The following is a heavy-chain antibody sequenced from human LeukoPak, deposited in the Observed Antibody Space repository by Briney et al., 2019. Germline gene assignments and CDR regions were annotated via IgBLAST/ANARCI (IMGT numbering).Heavy chain of an antibody. Sequence: SETLSLTCAVSGASISSHYWSWIRQPPGKGLEWIGYTSGSISDNPSLKSRVTISADTSKNQFSLKLSSVTAADTALYYCATLRGASTAVFDSWGQGTLVTVSS. CDR2: TSGSI. D-gene: IGHD2-21*02. CDR3: ATLRGASTAVFDS. V-gene: IGHV4-4*09. J-gene: IGHJ4*02. CDR1: GASISSHY.